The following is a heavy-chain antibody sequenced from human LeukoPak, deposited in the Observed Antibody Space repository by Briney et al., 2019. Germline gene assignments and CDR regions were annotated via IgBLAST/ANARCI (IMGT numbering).Heavy chain of an antibody. CDR2: INPNSGGT. CDR3: ARGSPWSSGWLEYFQH. V-gene: IGHV1-2*04. D-gene: IGHD6-19*01. Sequence: GASVKVSCKASGYTFTGYYVHWVRQAPGQGLEWMGWINPNSGGTNYAQKFQGWVTMTRDTSISTAYMELSRLRSDDTAVYYCARGSPWSSGWLEYFQHWGQGTLVTVPS. J-gene: IGHJ1*01. CDR1: GYTFTGYY.